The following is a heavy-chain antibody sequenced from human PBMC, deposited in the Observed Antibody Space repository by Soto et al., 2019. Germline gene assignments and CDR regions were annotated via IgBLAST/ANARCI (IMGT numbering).Heavy chain of an antibody. Sequence: SGPTMVNSPQPLTLTCTFSGFSLSTSGVGVGWIRQPPGKALEWLALIYWDNDKRYSPSMKSRLTITKDTSKTQVVLTMHNMDPVDTATYYCANSGGSGCYSWLDHWGQVTLVTVSP. CDR3: ANSGGSGCYSWLDH. D-gene: IGHD6-19*01. J-gene: IGHJ5*02. V-gene: IGHV2-5*02. CDR2: IYWDNDK. CDR1: GFSLSTSGVG.